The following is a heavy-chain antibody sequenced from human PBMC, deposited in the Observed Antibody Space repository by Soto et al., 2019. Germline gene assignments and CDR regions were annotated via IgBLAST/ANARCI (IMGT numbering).Heavy chain of an antibody. CDR1: GFTFSSYS. CDR3: ARGDTTVAY. V-gene: IGHV3-48*01. J-gene: IGHJ4*02. Sequence: EVQLVESGGGLVQPGGSLRLSCAASGFTFSSYSMNWVRQAPGKGLEWVSYISSSSSTIYYADSVKCRFTISRDNAKNSLYLQMNSLRAEDTAVYYCARGDTTVAYWGQGTLVTVSS. CDR2: ISSSSSTI. D-gene: IGHD4-17*01.